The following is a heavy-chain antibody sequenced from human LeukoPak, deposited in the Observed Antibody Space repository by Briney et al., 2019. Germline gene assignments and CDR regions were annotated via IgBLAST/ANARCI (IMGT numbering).Heavy chain of an antibody. CDR3: AKDSGEVGESGFDY. Sequence: PGGSLRLSCAASGFTFSSYWMSWVRQAPGKGLEWVAFIRYDGSNKYYADSVKGRFTISRDNSKNTLYLQMNSLRAEDTAVYYCAKDSGEVGESGFDYWGQGTLVTVSS. J-gene: IGHJ4*02. CDR2: IRYDGSNK. V-gene: IGHV3-30*02. D-gene: IGHD7-27*01. CDR1: GFTFSSYW.